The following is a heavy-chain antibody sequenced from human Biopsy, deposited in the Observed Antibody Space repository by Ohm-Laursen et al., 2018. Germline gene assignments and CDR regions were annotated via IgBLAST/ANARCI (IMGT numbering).Heavy chain of an antibody. V-gene: IGHV3-30*18. CDR1: GFTFNNYG. Sequence: SLRLSCTAPGFTFNNYGMQWVRQAPGKGLEWVAFIFYDGGNTYYADSVKGRFTISRDNSRDTLYLQMSSLRAEDTAVYYCAKDRYNYTPIGGFSMDVWGQGTTVTVSS. CDR2: IFYDGGNT. CDR3: AKDRYNYTPIGGFSMDV. D-gene: IGHD5-18*01. J-gene: IGHJ6*02.